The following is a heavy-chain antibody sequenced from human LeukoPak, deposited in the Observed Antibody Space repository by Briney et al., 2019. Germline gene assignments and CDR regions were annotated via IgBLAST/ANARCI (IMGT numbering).Heavy chain of an antibody. Sequence: SETLSLTCTVSGGSIGNYFWSWTRQPPGKGLEWIGYIYHTGGTSYNPSLESRVTISVDTSRNQFSLKLSSVTAADTAVYYCARDHHTYYYGSGSYFDWFDPWGQGTLVTVSS. J-gene: IGHJ5*02. CDR3: ARDHHTYYYGSGSYFDWFDP. CDR1: GGSIGNYF. CDR2: IYHTGGT. D-gene: IGHD3-10*01. V-gene: IGHV4-59*12.